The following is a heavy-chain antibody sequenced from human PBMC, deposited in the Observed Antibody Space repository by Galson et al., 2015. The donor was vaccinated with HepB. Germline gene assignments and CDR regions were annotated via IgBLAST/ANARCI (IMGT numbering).Heavy chain of an antibody. Sequence: SLRLSCAASGFTVSSNYMSWVRQAPGKGLEWVSVIYSGGSTYYADSVKGRFTISRDNSKNTLYLQMNSLRAEDTAVYYCAKERWLARNWFDPWCQGTLVTVSS. V-gene: IGHV3-53*01. CDR2: IYSGGST. CDR3: AKERWLARNWFDP. CDR1: GFTVSSNY. J-gene: IGHJ5*02. D-gene: IGHD6-19*01.